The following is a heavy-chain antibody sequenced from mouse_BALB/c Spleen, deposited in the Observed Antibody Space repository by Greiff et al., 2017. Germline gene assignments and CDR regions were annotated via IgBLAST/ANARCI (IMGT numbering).Heavy chain of an antibody. Sequence: EVQLLESGPGLVKPSQSLSLTCSVTGYSITSCYYWNWIRQFPGNKLAGMGYISYDGSNNYNPSLKNRISITRDTSKNQFFLKLNSVTTEATVTYYCARNGVDDYGSFDDWGQGTTLTVSS. J-gene: IGHJ2*01. V-gene: IGHV3-6*02. CDR2: ISYDGSN. D-gene: IGHD1-1*01. CDR1: GYSITSCYY. CDR3: ARNGVDDYGSFDD.